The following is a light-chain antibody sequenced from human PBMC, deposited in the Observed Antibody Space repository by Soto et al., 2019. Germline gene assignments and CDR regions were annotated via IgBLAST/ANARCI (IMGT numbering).Light chain of an antibody. V-gene: IGKV1-33*01. J-gene: IGKJ4*01. CDR3: QQYDNIQLT. Sequence: DFQMTQSPASLSASVGDRVTITCQASQDISDYLNWYQQKPGAAPKLLIHDATNLQAGVPSRFSGSGSGTEFTFTISSLEPEDVATYYCQQYDNIQLTFGGGTKVDIK. CDR2: DAT. CDR1: QDISDY.